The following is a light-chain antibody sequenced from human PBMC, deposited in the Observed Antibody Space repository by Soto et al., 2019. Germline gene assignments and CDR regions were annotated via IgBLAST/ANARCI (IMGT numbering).Light chain of an antibody. V-gene: IGLV3-21*02. CDR2: DDS. J-gene: IGLJ1*01. Sequence: SYELTQPPSVSVAPGQTARSTCGGNNIGSKSVHWYQQKPGQAPVLVVYDDSDRPSGIPERFSGSNSGNTATLTISRVEAGDEADYYCQVWDAQRVFGTGTKLTVL. CDR3: QVWDAQRV. CDR1: NIGSKS.